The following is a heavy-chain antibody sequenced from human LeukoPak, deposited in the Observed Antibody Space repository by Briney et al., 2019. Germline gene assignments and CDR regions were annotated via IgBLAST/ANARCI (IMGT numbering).Heavy chain of an antibody. CDR2: YASGTT. D-gene: IGHD2-2*01. Sequence: SETLSLTCSVSGASLTIYYWNWIRQPAGKGLEWIGRYASGTTTHNPSLKSQFTMSIDTSKNQVSLKLSSVTAADTAVYYCARHKGAVPAGAHPENWFDPWGQGTLVTVSS. CDR3: ARHKGAVPAGAHPENWFDP. CDR1: GASLTIYY. V-gene: IGHV4-4*07. J-gene: IGHJ5*02.